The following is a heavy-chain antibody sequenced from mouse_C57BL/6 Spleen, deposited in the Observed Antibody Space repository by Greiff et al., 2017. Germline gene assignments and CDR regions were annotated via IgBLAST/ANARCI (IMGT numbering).Heavy chain of an antibody. J-gene: IGHJ4*01. CDR1: GYTFTSYW. V-gene: IGHV1-64*01. CDR2: IHPNSGST. CDR3: ASSYLYAMDY. D-gene: IGHD1-1*01. Sequence: QVQLQQPGAELVKPGASVKLSCKASGYTFTSYWMHWVKQRPGQGLEWIGMIHPNSGSTNYNVKFKSKATLTVDKSSSTAYMQLSSLTSEASAVYYCASSYLYAMDYWGQGTSVTVSS.